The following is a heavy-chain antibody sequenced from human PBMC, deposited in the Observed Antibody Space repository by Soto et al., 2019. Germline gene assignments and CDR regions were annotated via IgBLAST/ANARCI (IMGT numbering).Heavy chain of an antibody. D-gene: IGHD3-3*01. V-gene: IGHV3-30*18. J-gene: IGHJ6*02. CDR2: ISYDGSNK. Sequence: LRLSCAASGFTFSSYGMHWVRQAPGKGLEWVAVISYDGSNKYYADSVKGRFTISRDNSKNTLYLQMNSLRAEDTAVYYCAKDRRITIFGVVIDGMDVWGQGTTVTVSS. CDR3: AKDRRITIFGVVIDGMDV. CDR1: GFTFSSYG.